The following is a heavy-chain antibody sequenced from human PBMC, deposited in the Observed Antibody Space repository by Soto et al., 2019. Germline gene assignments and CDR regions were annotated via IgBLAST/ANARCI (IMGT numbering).Heavy chain of an antibody. Sequence: QVQLVQSGAEVKKPGSSVKVSCKASGGTFSSYAISWVRQAPGQGLEWMGGIIPIFGTANYAQKFQGRVTITADEYTSTDYMELSSLRSEDTAVYYCGVFGSGNYYYGMDVWGQGTTVTVSS. V-gene: IGHV1-69*12. CDR2: IIPIFGTA. D-gene: IGHD6-6*01. CDR3: GVFGSGNYYYGMDV. CDR1: GGTFSSYA. J-gene: IGHJ6*02.